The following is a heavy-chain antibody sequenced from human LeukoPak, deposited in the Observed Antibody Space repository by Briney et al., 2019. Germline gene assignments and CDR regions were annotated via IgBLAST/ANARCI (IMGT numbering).Heavy chain of an antibody. CDR2: IESDGGRT. CDR3: ARVGHCSSTACFIDY. J-gene: IGHJ4*02. Sequence: QPGGSLRLSCAASGFTFSHYWMHWVRQAPGKGLVWVSRIESDGGRTDYADSLKGRFTISRDNAKNTLYLEMNSLRAEDTAVYCCARVGHCSSTACFIDYWGQGTLVTVSS. V-gene: IGHV3-74*01. CDR1: GFTFSHYW. D-gene: IGHD2-2*01.